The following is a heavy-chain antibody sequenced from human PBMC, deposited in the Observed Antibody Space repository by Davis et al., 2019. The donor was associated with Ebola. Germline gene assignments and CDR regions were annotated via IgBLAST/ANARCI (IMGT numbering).Heavy chain of an antibody. J-gene: IGHJ4*02. CDR3: ARASTVTPFYY. CDR1: DFTFSSYC. V-gene: IGHV3-11*01. Sequence: SLMISCAASDFTFSSYCMSWVRQAPGKGLEWVSYISSSGSTIYYADSLKGRFTISRDNAKNSLYLQMNSLRAEDTAVYYCARASTVTPFYYWGQGTLVTGSS. D-gene: IGHD4-11*01. CDR2: ISSSGSTI.